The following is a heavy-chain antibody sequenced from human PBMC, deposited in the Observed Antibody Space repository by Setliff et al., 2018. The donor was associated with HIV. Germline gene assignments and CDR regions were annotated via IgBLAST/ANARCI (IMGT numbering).Heavy chain of an antibody. V-gene: IGHV4-4*09. CDR1: GGSISSYY. Sequence: SETLSLTCTVSGGSISSYYWSWIRQSPGKGLEWIGYIYTSGTANYNPSLQSRVTISLDMSRNQVSLRLSSVTAADTAIYYCARLVVTARGIRDAFDVRGQGAMVTVSS. D-gene: IGHD3-10*01. J-gene: IGHJ3*01. CDR3: ARLVVTARGIRDAFDV. CDR2: IYTSGTA.